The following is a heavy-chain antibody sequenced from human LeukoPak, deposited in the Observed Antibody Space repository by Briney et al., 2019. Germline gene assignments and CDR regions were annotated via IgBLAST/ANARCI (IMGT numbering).Heavy chain of an antibody. CDR2: MYTDGST. D-gene: IGHD6-19*01. Sequence: PSETLSLTCTVSGGSINNYHWSWIRQPAGKGLEWIGQMYTDGSTNYNPPLKSRVTLSIDTTEDRVSLTIRSVTAADTAFYYCARRDISSGWSFDYWGQGTLVTVSS. V-gene: IGHV4-4*07. CDR3: ARRDISSGWSFDY. CDR1: GGSINNYH. J-gene: IGHJ4*02.